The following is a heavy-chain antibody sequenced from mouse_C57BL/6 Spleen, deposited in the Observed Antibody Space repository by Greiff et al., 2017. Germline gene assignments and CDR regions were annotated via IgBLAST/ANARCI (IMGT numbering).Heavy chain of an antibody. V-gene: IGHV1-55*01. CDR2: IYPGSGST. D-gene: IGHD2-4*01. Sequence: VQLQQPGAELVKPGASVKMSCKASGYTFTSYWITWVKQRPGQGLEWIGDIYPGSGSTNYNEKFKSKATLTVDTSSSTAYMQLSSLTSEDSAVYYCAREEIYYDYMFAYWGQGTLVTVSA. J-gene: IGHJ3*01. CDR1: GYTFTSYW. CDR3: AREEIYYDYMFAY.